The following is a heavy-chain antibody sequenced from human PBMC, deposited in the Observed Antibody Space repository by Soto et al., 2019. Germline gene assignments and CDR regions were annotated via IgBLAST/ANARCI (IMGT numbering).Heavy chain of an antibody. D-gene: IGHD2-2*03. CDR3: AKEGGYCSSTSCYGRVYY. CDR1: GFTFSSYA. J-gene: IGHJ4*02. V-gene: IGHV3-23*01. Sequence: PGGSLRRSCAASGFTFSSYAMSWVRQAPGKGLEWVSAISGSGGSTYYADSVKGRFTISRDNSKNTLYLQMNSLRAEDTAVYYCAKEGGYCSSTSCYGRVYYWGQGTLVTVSS. CDR2: ISGSGGST.